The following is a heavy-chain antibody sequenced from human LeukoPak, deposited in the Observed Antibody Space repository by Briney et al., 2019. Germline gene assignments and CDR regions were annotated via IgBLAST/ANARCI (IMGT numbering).Heavy chain of an antibody. CDR1: GFTFGSFW. Sequence: GGSLRLSCAASGFTFGSFWVHWVRQAPGKGLVWVSHINSDASSTSYADSVKGRFTISRDNAKNTLFLQMNILRAEDTAVYYCGRRAWERRDAFDIWGQGTMVTVAS. CDR2: INSDASST. D-gene: IGHD1-26*01. V-gene: IGHV3-74*01. J-gene: IGHJ3*02. CDR3: GRRAWERRDAFDI.